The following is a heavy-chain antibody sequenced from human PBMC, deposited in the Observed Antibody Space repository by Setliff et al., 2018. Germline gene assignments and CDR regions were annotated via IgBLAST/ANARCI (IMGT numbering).Heavy chain of an antibody. CDR2: IHDSGNPT. D-gene: IGHD3-16*01. CDR3: ARTTGYRLEGDFDY. Sequence: GVSLRLSCAASGFTFSNYYMSWIRQAPGKGLEWISYIHDSGNPTYYADSVKGRFTVSRDNAKNSLYLQMTSLRAEDTAIYDCARTTGYRLEGDFDYWGQGTRGTVS. J-gene: IGHJ4*02. V-gene: IGHV3-11*01. CDR1: GFTFSNYY.